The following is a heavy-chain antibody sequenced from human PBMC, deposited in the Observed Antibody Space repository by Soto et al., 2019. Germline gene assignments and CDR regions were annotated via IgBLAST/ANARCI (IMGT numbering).Heavy chain of an antibody. D-gene: IGHD3-22*01. V-gene: IGHV3-74*01. CDR3: ARGRDDYYDSSGYYYYYGMDV. CDR1: GFTFSSYW. CDR2: INGDGSST. J-gene: IGHJ6*02. Sequence: GGSLRLSCAASGFTFSSYWMHWVRQAPGKGLVWASRINGDGSSTSYADSVKGRFTISRDNAKNTLYLQMNSLRAEDTAVYYCARGRDDYYDSSGYYYYYGMDVWGQGTTVTVSS.